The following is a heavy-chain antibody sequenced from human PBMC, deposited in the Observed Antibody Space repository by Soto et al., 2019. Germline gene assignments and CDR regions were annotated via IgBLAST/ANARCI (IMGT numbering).Heavy chain of an antibody. J-gene: IGHJ6*02. Sequence: PETLSLTCTVSGGSISSYYWSWILQPPWKGLEWIGYIYYSGSTNYNPSLKSRVTISVDTSKNQFSLKLSSVTAADTAVYYCARGRRSSSWGYYYGMDVWGQGTTVTVSS. CDR3: ARGRRSSSWGYYYGMDV. V-gene: IGHV4-59*12. CDR1: GGSISSYY. CDR2: IYYSGST. D-gene: IGHD6-13*01.